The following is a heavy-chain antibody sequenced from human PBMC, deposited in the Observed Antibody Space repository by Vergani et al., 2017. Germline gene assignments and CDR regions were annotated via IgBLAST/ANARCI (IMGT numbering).Heavy chain of an antibody. CDR3: ARTNSSGYYWWFDP. Sequence: QVQLVQSGAEVKKPGASVKVSCKVSGYTLTELSMHWVRQAPGKGLEWMGGFDPEDGETIYAQKFQGRVTITRNTSISTAYMELSSLRSEDTAVYYCARTNSSGYYWWFDPWGQGTLVTVSS. CDR1: GYTLTELS. CDR2: FDPEDGET. J-gene: IGHJ5*02. V-gene: IGHV1-24*01. D-gene: IGHD3-22*01.